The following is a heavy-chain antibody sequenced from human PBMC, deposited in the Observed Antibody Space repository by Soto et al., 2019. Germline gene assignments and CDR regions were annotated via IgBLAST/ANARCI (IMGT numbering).Heavy chain of an antibody. Sequence: XVKVSCKASGYTFTDYAMHWVRPAPGQRLESTXWINAXNGNTKSSQKXXGRVTITXXKSATTAYMELSSMRSEDTAVYYCARHGSAWDYWGQGTLVTVSS. D-gene: IGHD6-19*01. J-gene: IGHJ4*02. CDR3: ARHGSAWDY. V-gene: IGHV1-3*01. CDR2: INAXNGNT. CDR1: GYTFTDYA.